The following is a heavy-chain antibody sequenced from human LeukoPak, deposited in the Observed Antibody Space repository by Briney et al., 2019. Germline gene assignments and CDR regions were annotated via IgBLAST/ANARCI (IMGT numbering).Heavy chain of an antibody. CDR2: ISSSGSTI. Sequence: GGSLRLSCAASGFTFSSYEMNWVRQAPGKGLEWVSYISSSGSTIYYADSVKGRFTISRDNAKNSLYLQMNSLRADDTAVYYCARDSGFSGAQRGEFWGQGTLVTVSS. CDR1: GFTFSSYE. CDR3: ARDSGFSGAQRGEF. D-gene: IGHD3-10*01. J-gene: IGHJ4*02. V-gene: IGHV3-48*03.